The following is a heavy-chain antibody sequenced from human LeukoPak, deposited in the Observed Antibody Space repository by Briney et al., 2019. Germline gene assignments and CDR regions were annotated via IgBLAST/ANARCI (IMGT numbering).Heavy chain of an antibody. D-gene: IGHD3-16*02. CDR2: IKSKTGGGTT. J-gene: IGHJ4*02. V-gene: IGHV3-15*01. CDR3: TTDTYYDYVWGSYRYSDY. Sequence: GGSLRLSCAASGFTFSNAWMSWVRQAAGKGLEWDGRIKSKTGGGTTDYAAPVKGRFTISRDDSKNTLYLQMNSLKTEDTAVYYCTTDTYYDYVWGSYRYSDYWGQGTLVTVSS. CDR1: GFTFSNAW.